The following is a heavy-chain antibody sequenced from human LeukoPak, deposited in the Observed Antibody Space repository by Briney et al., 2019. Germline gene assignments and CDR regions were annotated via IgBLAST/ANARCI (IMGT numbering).Heavy chain of an antibody. V-gene: IGHV3-23*01. D-gene: IGHD5-18*01. CDR1: GFTFSSYA. CDR2: ISSSGGST. J-gene: IGHJ4*02. Sequence: GGSLRLSCAASGFTFSSYAMSWVRQAAGKGLEWVSSISSSGGSTYCADSVKGRFTNSRDYSKNTLYLQMNSLRAEDTAVYYCAKDLYTYGTTPLDYWGQGILVTVSS. CDR3: AKDLYTYGTTPLDY.